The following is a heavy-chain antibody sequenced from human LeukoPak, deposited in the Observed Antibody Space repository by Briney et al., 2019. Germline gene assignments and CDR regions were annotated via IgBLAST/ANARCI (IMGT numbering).Heavy chain of an antibody. CDR3: ARERITIFGVVYYFDY. D-gene: IGHD3-3*01. Sequence: GGSLRLSCAASGFTFSRYWMSWVRQAPGKGLEWVANIKQDGSEKYYVDSVKGRFTISRDNAKNSLYLQMNSLRAEDTAVYYCARERITIFGVVYYFDYWGQGTLVTVSS. CDR2: IKQDGSEK. V-gene: IGHV3-7*01. CDR1: GFTFSRYW. J-gene: IGHJ4*02.